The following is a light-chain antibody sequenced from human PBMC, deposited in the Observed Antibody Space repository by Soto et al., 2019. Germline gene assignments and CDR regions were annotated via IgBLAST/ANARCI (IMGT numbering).Light chain of an antibody. CDR1: RSNIGAGYD. J-gene: IGLJ3*02. Sequence: QSVLTQPPSVSGAPGQRVTISCTGSRSNIGAGYDVHWYQHLPGTAPKLLIYGNSNRPSGVPVRFSGSKSGTSASLAITGLQAEDEADYYCQSYDSSLSGWVFGGGTKLTVL. V-gene: IGLV1-40*01. CDR3: QSYDSSLSGWV. CDR2: GNS.